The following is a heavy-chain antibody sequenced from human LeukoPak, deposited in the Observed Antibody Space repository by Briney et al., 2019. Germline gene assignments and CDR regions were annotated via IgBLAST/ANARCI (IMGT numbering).Heavy chain of an antibody. CDR3: ARGALIGGSYYFDY. CDR1: GGTFSSYA. D-gene: IGHD3-10*01. J-gene: IGHJ4*02. V-gene: IGHV1-69*13. Sequence: GASVKVSCKASGGTFSSYAISWVRQAPGQGLEWMGGIIPIFGTANYAQKFQGRVTITADESTSTAYMELSSLRSDDTAVYYCARGALIGGSYYFDYWGQGTLVTVSS. CDR2: IIPIFGTA.